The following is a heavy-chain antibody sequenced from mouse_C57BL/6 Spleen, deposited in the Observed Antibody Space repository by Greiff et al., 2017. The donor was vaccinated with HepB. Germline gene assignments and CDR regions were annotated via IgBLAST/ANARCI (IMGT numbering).Heavy chain of an antibody. V-gene: IGHV1-76*01. CDR3: AREGDWFAY. J-gene: IGHJ3*01. CDR1: GYTFTDYY. Sequence: VKLQESGAELVRPGASVKLSCKASGYTFTDYYINWVKQRPGQGLEWIARIYPGSGNTYYNEKFKGKATLTAEKSSSTAYMQLSSLTSEDSAVYFCAREGDWFAYWGQGTLVTVSA. CDR2: IYPGSGNT.